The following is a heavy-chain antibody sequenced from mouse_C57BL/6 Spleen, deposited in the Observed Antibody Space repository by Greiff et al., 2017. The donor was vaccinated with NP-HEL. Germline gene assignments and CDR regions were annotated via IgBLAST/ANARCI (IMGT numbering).Heavy chain of an antibody. J-gene: IGHJ2*01. CDR1: GYSFTGYY. V-gene: IGHV1-42*01. D-gene: IGHD1-1*01. CDR2: INPSTGGT. CDR3: ARGFITTTYYFDY. Sequence: VQLQQSGPELVKPGASVKISCKASGYSFTGYYMNWVKQSPEKSLEWIGEINPSTGGTTYNQKFKAKATLTVDKSSSTAYMQLKSLTSEDSAVYYCARGFITTTYYFDYWGQGTTLTVSS.